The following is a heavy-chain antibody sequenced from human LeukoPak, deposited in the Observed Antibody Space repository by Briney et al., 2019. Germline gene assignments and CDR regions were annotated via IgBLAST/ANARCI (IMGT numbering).Heavy chain of an antibody. D-gene: IGHD2-15*01. CDR2: IYYTGST. Sequence: PSETLSLTCTVSGGSISSSTYYWGWIRQPPGTGLEWIGTIYYTGSTYYNPSLKSRVTISVDTSKNQFSLKLSSVTAADTAVYFCASFQWSRLGGFDYWGQGTLVSVSS. J-gene: IGHJ4*02. CDR3: ASFQWSRLGGFDY. CDR1: GGSISSSTYY. V-gene: IGHV4-39*01.